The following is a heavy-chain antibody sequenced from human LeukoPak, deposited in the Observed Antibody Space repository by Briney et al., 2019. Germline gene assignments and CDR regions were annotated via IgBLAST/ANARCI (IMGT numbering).Heavy chain of an antibody. J-gene: IGHJ4*02. CDR2: INSDGSNT. V-gene: IGHV3-74*01. CDR1: GFTFSSSA. CDR3: AREPQSWSYFDY. Sequence: GGSLRLSCAASGFTFSSSAMSWARQAPGKGLVWVSRINSDGSNTNYADFVKGRFTISRDNAKNTLYLQMNSLRAEDTAVYYCAREPQSWSYFDYWGQGTQVTVSS. D-gene: IGHD2-8*02.